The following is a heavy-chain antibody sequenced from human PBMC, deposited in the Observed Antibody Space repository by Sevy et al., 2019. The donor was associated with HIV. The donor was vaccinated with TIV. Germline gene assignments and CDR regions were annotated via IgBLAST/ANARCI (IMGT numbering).Heavy chain of an antibody. CDR1: GYSFTSYW. J-gene: IGHJ4*02. D-gene: IGHD6-19*01. V-gene: IGHV5-10-1*01. CDR2: IDPSDSYT. Sequence: GESLKISCKGSGYSFTSYWISWVRQMPGKGLEWMGRIDPSDSYTNYSPSFQGHVTISADKSISTAYLQWSSLKASDTAMYYCARQVEYSSGWYAGYFDYWGQGTLVTVSS. CDR3: ARQVEYSSGWYAGYFDY.